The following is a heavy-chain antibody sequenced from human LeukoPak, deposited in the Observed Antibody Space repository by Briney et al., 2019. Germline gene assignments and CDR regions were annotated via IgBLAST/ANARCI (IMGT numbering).Heavy chain of an antibody. D-gene: IGHD3-10*01. CDR2: IFHSGST. Sequence: SETLSLTCTVSGGSISSYYWSWIRQPPGKGLEWIGYIFHSGSTNYNPSLKSRVTISVDTSKNQFSLKLISVTAADTAVYYCARRAGYGSGSYYWGQGTLVTVSS. V-gene: IGHV4-59*08. CDR1: GGSISSYY. CDR3: ARRAGYGSGSYY. J-gene: IGHJ4*02.